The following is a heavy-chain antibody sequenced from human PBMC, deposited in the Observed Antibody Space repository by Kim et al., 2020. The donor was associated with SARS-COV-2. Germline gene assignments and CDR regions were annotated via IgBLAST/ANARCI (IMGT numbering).Heavy chain of an antibody. Sequence: ASVKVSCKASGYTFTSYDINWVRQATGQGLEWMGWMNPNSGNTGYAQKFQGRVTMTRNTSISTAYMELSSLRSEDTAVYYCAILGDCSGGSCLVTSLDYWGQGTLVTVSS. D-gene: IGHD2-15*01. CDR2: MNPNSGNT. V-gene: IGHV1-8*01. CDR3: AILGDCSGGSCLVTSLDY. CDR1: GYTFTSYD. J-gene: IGHJ4*02.